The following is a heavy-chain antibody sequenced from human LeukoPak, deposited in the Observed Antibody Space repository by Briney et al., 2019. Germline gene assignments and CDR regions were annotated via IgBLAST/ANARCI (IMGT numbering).Heavy chain of an antibody. CDR3: ARSGSSSGYPLSNWFDP. J-gene: IGHJ5*02. D-gene: IGHD3-22*01. CDR2: INHSGST. CDR1: GGSFSGYY. Sequence: PSETLSLTCAVCGGSFSGYYWSWIRQPPGKGLEWIGEINHSGSTNYNPSLKSRVTISVDTSKNQFSLKLSSVTAADTAVYYCARSGSSSGYPLSNWFDPWGQGTLVTVSS. V-gene: IGHV4-34*01.